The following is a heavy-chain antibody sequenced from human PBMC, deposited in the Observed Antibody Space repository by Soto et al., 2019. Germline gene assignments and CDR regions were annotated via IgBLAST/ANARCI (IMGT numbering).Heavy chain of an antibody. CDR1: GFTFSSYA. J-gene: IGHJ4*02. Sequence: GGSLRLSCAASGFTFSSYAMSWVRQAPGKGLEWVSAISGSGGSTYYADSVKGRFTISRDNSKNTLYLQMNSLRAEDTAVYYCAKVPRYCSGGSCRRYYFDYWGQGTLVTVSS. CDR3: AKVPRYCSGGSCRRYYFDY. D-gene: IGHD2-15*01. V-gene: IGHV3-23*01. CDR2: ISGSGGST.